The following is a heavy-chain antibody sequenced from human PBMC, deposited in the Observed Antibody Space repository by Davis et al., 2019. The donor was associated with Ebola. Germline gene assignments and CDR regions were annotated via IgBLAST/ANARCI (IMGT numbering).Heavy chain of an antibody. CDR3: ARMGYYTSSSAYSLVVSTLDS. D-gene: IGHD3-22*01. J-gene: IGHJ4*02. CDR1: GFTFSDYY. CDR2: VSFSGKTI. V-gene: IGHV3-11*01. Sequence: GESLKISCAASGFTFSDYYMSWIRQAQGKGLEWVSFVSFSGKTIYYADFVKGRFTISRDNSRNSLYLQMNSLRTEDTAVYYCARMGYYTSSSAYSLVVSTLDSWGQVTLVTVSS.